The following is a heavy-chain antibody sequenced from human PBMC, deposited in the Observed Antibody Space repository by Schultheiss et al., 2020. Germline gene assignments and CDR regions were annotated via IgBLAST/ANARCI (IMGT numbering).Heavy chain of an antibody. CDR1: GGSISSGDYY. D-gene: IGHD2-15*01. V-gene: IGHV4-30-4*01. J-gene: IGHJ4*02. Sequence: SETLSLTCTVSGGSISSGDYYWSWIRQPPGKGLEWIGEINHSGSTNYNPSLKSRVTISVDTSKNQFSLKLSSVTAADTAVYYCARDDGVVAATYFDYWGQGTLVNGS. CDR2: INHSGST. CDR3: ARDDGVVAATYFDY.